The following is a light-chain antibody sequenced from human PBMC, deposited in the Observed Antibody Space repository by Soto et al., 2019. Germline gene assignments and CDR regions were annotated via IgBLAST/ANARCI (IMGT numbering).Light chain of an antibody. V-gene: IGKV3-15*01. CDR2: GAS. Sequence: EVVMTQSPATLSMSPGERATLSCRASQSVSSSFAWYQQKPGQAPRLLIYGASTRATGIPDRFSGSGSETDFTLTISSLQAEYFAIYYCQQYNNSWTFGQGTKVEIK. CDR1: QSVSSS. J-gene: IGKJ1*01. CDR3: QQYNNSWT.